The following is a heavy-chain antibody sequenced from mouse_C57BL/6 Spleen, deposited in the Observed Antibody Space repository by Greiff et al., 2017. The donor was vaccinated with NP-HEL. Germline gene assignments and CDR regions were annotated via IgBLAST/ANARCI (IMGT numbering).Heavy chain of an antibody. D-gene: IGHD1-1*01. Sequence: DVKLQESGGGLVKPGGSLKLSCAASGFTFSSYAMSWVRQTPEKRLEWVATISDGGSYTYYPDNVKGRFTISRDNAKNNLYLQMSHLKSEDTAMYYCARGIYGSGVPYYFDYWGQGTTLTVSS. CDR2: ISDGGSYT. CDR3: ARGIYGSGVPYYFDY. CDR1: GFTFSSYA. J-gene: IGHJ2*01. V-gene: IGHV5-4*03.